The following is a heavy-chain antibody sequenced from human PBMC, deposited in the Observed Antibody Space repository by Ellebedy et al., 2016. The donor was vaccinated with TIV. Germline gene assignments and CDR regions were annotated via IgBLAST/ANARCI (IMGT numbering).Heavy chain of an antibody. D-gene: IGHD3-22*01. Sequence: GSLRLXXNVSGGSISSSSYYWGWIRQPPGKGLEWLGSIYYSGSTYYNPSLKSRVTISVDTSKNQFSLKLSSVTAADTAVYYCAREATYYYDSSGYADFWGQGTLVTVSS. J-gene: IGHJ4*02. CDR1: GGSISSSSYY. CDR3: AREATYYYDSSGYADF. V-gene: IGHV4-39*07. CDR2: IYYSGST.